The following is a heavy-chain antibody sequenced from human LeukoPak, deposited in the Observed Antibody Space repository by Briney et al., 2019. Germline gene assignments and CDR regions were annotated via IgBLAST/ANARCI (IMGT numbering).Heavy chain of an antibody. J-gene: IGHJ4*02. V-gene: IGHV3-53*01. Sequence: GGSLRLSCAASGFAVSANYMSWFRQAPGKGLEWVSIINIAGDTYYADSVKGRFTISRDSSKNTLYLQMDSLRTEDTAVYYCARGRGFICDYWGQGTLVTVSS. D-gene: IGHD3-3*02. CDR1: GFAVSANY. CDR2: INIAGDT. CDR3: ARGRGFICDY.